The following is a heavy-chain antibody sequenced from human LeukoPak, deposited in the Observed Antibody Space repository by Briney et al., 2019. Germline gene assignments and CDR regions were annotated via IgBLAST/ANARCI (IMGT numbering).Heavy chain of an antibody. CDR2: ISGRGDST. V-gene: IGHV3-23*01. Sequence: GGSLRLSCAASGFTVSSNYMNWVRQAPGKGLEWVSAISGRGDSTYYADSVKGRFTISRDNSKNTLYLQMNSLRAEDTAVYYCAKGHSSSFRYFDYWGQGTLVTVSS. D-gene: IGHD6-6*01. CDR1: GFTVSSNY. J-gene: IGHJ4*02. CDR3: AKGHSSSFRYFDY.